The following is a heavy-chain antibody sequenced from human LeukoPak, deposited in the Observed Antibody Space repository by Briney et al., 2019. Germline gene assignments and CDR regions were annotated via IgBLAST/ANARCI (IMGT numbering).Heavy chain of an antibody. J-gene: IGHJ5*02. CDR1: GYTFTSYD. V-gene: IGHV1-8*01. D-gene: IGHD3-10*01. Sequence: ASVKVSCKASGYTFTSYDINWVRQATGQGLEWMGWMNPDSGNTGYAQKFQGRVTMTRNTSISTAYMELSSPRSEDTAVYYRARGYQPYGSGTHPHWFDPWGQGTLVTVSS. CDR2: MNPDSGNT. CDR3: ARGYQPYGSGTHPHWFDP.